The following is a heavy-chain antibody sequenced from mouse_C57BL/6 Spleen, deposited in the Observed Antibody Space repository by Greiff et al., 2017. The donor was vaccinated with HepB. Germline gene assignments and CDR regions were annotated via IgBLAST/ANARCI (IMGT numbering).Heavy chain of an antibody. CDR3: ARQATVVALDY. CDR1: GFTFSDYG. CDR2: ISSGSSTI. J-gene: IGHJ2*01. V-gene: IGHV5-17*01. Sequence: DVHLVESGGGLVKPGGSLKLSCAASGFTFSDYGMHWVRQAPEKGLEWVAYISSGSSTIYYADTVKGRFTISRDDAKNTLFLQMTSLRSEDTAMYYCARQATVVALDYWGQGTTLTVSS. D-gene: IGHD1-1*01.